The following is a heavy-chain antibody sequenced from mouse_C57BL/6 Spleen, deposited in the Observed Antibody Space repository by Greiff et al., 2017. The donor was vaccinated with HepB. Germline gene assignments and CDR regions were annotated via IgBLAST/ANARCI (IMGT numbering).Heavy chain of an antibody. J-gene: IGHJ2*01. V-gene: IGHV1-64*01. Sequence: QVQLQQPGAELVKPGASVKLSCKASGYTFTSYWMHWVKQRPGQGLEWIGMIHPNSGSTNYNEKFKSKATLTVDKSSSTAYMQLSSLTSEDSAVYYCARRSPRPGYFDYWGQGTTLTVSS. CDR3: ARRSPRPGYFDY. CDR1: GYTFTSYW. CDR2: IHPNSGST.